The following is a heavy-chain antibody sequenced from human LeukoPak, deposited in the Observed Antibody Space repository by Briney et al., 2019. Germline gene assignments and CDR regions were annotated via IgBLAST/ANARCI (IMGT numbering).Heavy chain of an antibody. Sequence: PGGSLKLSCAASGLTFSGSTVHWVRQASGKGLDWVGHIRTKANNYATAYAASVKGRFTISRDDSKNTAYLQMNSLKIEDTAVYYCSRHEALPGDYWGQGTLVTVSS. D-gene: IGHD2-21*02. CDR2: IRTKANNYAT. CDR1: GLTFSGST. V-gene: IGHV3-73*01. J-gene: IGHJ4*02. CDR3: SRHEALPGDY.